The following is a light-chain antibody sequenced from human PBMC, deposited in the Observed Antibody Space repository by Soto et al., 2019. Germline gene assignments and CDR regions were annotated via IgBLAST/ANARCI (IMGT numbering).Light chain of an antibody. CDR3: CSYSRSDSYV. V-gene: IGLV2-14*01. CDR1: SSDVGAYNY. Sequence: QSVLTQPASVSGSPGQSVTISCTGTSSDVGAYNYVSWYQEHPGKAPKLMIYAVSSRPSGVSARFSGSKSDNTASLTISGLQAEDEADYYCCSYSRSDSYVFGTGTQLTVL. CDR2: AVS. J-gene: IGLJ1*01.